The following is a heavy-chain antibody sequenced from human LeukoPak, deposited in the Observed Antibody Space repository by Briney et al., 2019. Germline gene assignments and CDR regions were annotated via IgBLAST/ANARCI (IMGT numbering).Heavy chain of an antibody. V-gene: IGHV1-2*02. D-gene: IGHD3-3*01. Sequence: ASVKVSCKASGYTFTGYYMHWVRQAPGQGHEGMGWINPNSGGTNYAQKFQGRVTITRDTAMRRAYMELRRVRDEERAVYYCARDSRFGVLIRYYYYYMDVWGKGTTVTVSS. J-gene: IGHJ6*03. CDR1: GYTFTGYY. CDR2: INPNSGGT. CDR3: ARDSRFGVLIRYYYYYMDV.